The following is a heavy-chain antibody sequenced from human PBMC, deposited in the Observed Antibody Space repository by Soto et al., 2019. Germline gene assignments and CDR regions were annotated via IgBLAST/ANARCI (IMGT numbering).Heavy chain of an antibody. D-gene: IGHD2-21*02. Sequence: VQLVASGGDLVQPGGSLRLSCAASGFTFSNYWIHWVRQGPGKGLVWVSRVNSDESSTSYADSVKGRFTISRDNAKNTLYLQMSSLRFEDTALYYCVCFECGRTAVVTAMEANGYWGQGTLVTVSS. J-gene: IGHJ4*02. CDR2: VNSDESST. CDR1: GFTFSNYW. V-gene: IGHV3-74*01. CDR3: VCFECGRTAVVTAMEANGY.